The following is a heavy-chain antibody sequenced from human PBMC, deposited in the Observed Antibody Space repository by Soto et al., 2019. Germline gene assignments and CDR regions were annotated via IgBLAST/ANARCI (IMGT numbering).Heavy chain of an antibody. CDR3: ARASSWYLSHWFDP. Sequence: PSETLSLTGAVYGGSFSGYYWSWIRQPPGKELERIGEINHSGSTNYNPSLKSRVTISVDTSKNQFSLKLSSVTAADTAVYYCARASSWYLSHWFDPWGQGTLVTVSS. V-gene: IGHV4-34*01. CDR1: GGSFSGYY. D-gene: IGHD6-13*01. J-gene: IGHJ5*02. CDR2: INHSGST.